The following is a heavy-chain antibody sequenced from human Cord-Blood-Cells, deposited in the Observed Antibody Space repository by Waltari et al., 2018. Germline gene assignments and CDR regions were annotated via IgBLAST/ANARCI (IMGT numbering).Heavy chain of an antibody. Sequence: QLQLQESGPGLVKPSETLSLTCTVSGGSISSSSYYWGWIRQPPGKGLEWIGSISYSGSTYYTPSLKSRVTISVDTSKNQFSLKLSSVTAADTAVYYCAIYDSSGYYFDYWGQGTLVTVSS. CDR2: ISYSGST. CDR3: AIYDSSGYYFDY. D-gene: IGHD3-22*01. V-gene: IGHV4-39*01. CDR1: GGSISSSSYY. J-gene: IGHJ4*02.